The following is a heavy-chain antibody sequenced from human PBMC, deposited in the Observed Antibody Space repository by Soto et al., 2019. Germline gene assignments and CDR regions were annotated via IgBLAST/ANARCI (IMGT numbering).Heavy chain of an antibody. CDR2: IYPSDSDI. J-gene: IGHJ6*02. CDR3: SRASGSDGRDV. V-gene: IGHV5-51*01. CDR1: GHSFTKYW. Sequence: PGESLKISCKGSGHSFTKYWIGWVRQMPGKGLEWMGSIYPSDSDIRYSPSLQGQVTISADESITTAYLQWSSLKASDTAMYYCSRASGSDGRDVLGQGTTVTVSS.